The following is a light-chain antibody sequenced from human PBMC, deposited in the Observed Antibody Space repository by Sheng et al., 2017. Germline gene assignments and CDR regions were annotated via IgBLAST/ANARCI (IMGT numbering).Light chain of an antibody. CDR2: GAS. J-gene: IGKJ4*01. CDR3: QQRSNWPLT. CDR1: QSVTSSY. Sequence: EIVMTQSPATLSVSPGERATLSCRASQSVTSSYLAWYQQKPGQAPRLLIYGASSRATGLPDRFSGSGSGTDFTLTISSLEPEDFAVYYCQQRSNWPLTFGGGTKVEIK. V-gene: IGKV3D-20*02.